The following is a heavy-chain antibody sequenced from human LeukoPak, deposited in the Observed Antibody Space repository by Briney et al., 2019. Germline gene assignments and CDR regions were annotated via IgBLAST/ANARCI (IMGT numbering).Heavy chain of an antibody. J-gene: IGHJ6*02. CDR3: TTCLNGAGQPVAIYYYGMDV. D-gene: IGHD2-2*01. CDR2: FDAEDGGT. Sequence: ASVKVSCKVSGYTLTEMSIHWVRQAPGGALEWMGGFDAEDGGTVYAPKFQGRVTMTEDTSADTAYMELSSLRSEDTAVYYCTTCLNGAGQPVAIYYYGMDVWGQGTTVTVSS. V-gene: IGHV1-24*01. CDR1: GYTLTEMS.